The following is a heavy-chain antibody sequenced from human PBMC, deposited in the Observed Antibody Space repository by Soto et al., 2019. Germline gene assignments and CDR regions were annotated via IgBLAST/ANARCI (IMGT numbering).Heavy chain of an antibody. V-gene: IGHV3-30*18. D-gene: IGHD2-2*01. CDR2: ISYDGSNK. Sequence: GGSLRLSCAASGFTFSSYGMHWVRQAPGKGLEWVAVISYDGSNKYYADSVKGRFTISRDNSKNTLYLQMNSLRAEDTAVYYCAKDFFVWYCSSTSCYENWFDPWGQGTLVTVSS. J-gene: IGHJ5*02. CDR1: GFTFSSYG. CDR3: AKDFFVWYCSSTSCYENWFDP.